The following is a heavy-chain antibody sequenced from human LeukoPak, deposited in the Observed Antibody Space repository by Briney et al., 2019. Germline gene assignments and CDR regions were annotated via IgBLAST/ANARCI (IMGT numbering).Heavy chain of an antibody. V-gene: IGHV1-69*04. Sequence: ASVKVSCKASGGTFSSYAISWVRQAPGQGLEWMGRIIPILGIANYAQKFRGRVTITADKSTSTAYMELSSLRSEDTAVYYCARDPSRGFLEPYYYYGMDVWGQGTTVTVSS. CDR1: GGTFSSYA. CDR3: ARDPSRGFLEPYYYYGMDV. D-gene: IGHD3-3*01. CDR2: IIPILGIA. J-gene: IGHJ6*02.